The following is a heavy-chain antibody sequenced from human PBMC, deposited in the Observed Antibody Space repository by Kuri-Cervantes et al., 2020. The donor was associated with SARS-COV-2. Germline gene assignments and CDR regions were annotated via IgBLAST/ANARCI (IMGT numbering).Heavy chain of an antibody. Sequence: SETLSLTCAISGDSVSSNSAAWNWIRQSPSRGLEWLGRTYYRSKWYNDYAVSVKSRITINPDTSKNQFSLQLNSVTPEDTAVYYCAREIAVAGTVWEDCFDYWGQGTLVTVSS. CDR3: AREIAVAGTVWEDCFDY. J-gene: IGHJ4*02. CDR2: TYYRSKWYN. D-gene: IGHD6-19*01. V-gene: IGHV6-1*01. CDR1: GDSVSSNSAA.